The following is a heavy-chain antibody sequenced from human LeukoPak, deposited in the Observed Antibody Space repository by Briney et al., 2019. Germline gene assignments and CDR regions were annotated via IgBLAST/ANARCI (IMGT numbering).Heavy chain of an antibody. CDR1: GFTFSSYA. D-gene: IGHD4-17*01. CDR3: AREPSNYGDHYFDY. CDR2: ISGSSSYI. V-gene: IGHV3-21*01. Sequence: GGSLRLSCAASGFTFSSYAMNWVRQAPGKGLEWVSSISGSSSYIYYGDSVKGRFTISRDNAKNSLYLQMNSLRAEDTAVYYCAREPSNYGDHYFDYWGQGTLVTVSS. J-gene: IGHJ4*02.